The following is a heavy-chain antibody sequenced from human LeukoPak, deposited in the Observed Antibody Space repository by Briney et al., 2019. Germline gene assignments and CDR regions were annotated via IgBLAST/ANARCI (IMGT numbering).Heavy chain of an antibody. V-gene: IGHV1-8*01. D-gene: IGHD3-10*01. Sequence: GASVKVSCKASGYTFTSYDINWVRQATGQGLEWMGWMNPNSGNTGYAQKFQGRVTMTRNTSISTAYMELSSLRSEDTAVYYCARNYGSGSYLYYYYYMDVWGKGTTVTISS. J-gene: IGHJ6*03. CDR3: ARNYGSGSYLYYYYYMDV. CDR1: GYTFTSYD. CDR2: MNPNSGNT.